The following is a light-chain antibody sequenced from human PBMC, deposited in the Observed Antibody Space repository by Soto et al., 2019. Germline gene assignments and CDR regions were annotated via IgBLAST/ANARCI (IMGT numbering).Light chain of an antibody. CDR2: GAS. CDR3: QQYDNWPIT. Sequence: EIVMTQSPATLSVSPGERATLSCRASQSVSSNLAWYQQKPGQAPRLLIYGASTRATGIPARFSGSGSGTEFTLAISSLQSEDFAVFYCQQYDNWPITSGKGTRLAI. V-gene: IGKV3-15*01. J-gene: IGKJ5*01. CDR1: QSVSSN.